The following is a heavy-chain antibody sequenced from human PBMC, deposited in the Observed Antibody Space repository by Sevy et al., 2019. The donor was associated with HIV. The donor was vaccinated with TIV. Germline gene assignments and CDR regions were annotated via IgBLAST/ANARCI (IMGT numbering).Heavy chain of an antibody. J-gene: IGHJ4*02. CDR3: ATAPGYLDSAPFDY. CDR2: IRSKIDGETT. D-gene: IGHD3-9*01. V-gene: IGHV3-15*01. Sequence: GGSLRLSCAVSVFTFNNAWMNWVRQAPGTGLQWVGLIRSKIDGETTDYAAPVKGRFTISRDDSKNTLFLQMNSLKIENTAVYYCATAPGYLDSAPFDYWGPGTLVTVSS. CDR1: VFTFNNAW.